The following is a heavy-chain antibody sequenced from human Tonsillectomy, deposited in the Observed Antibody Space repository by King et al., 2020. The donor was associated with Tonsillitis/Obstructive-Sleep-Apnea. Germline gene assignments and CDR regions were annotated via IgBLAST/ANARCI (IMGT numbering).Heavy chain of an antibody. Sequence: ITLKESGPTLVKPTQTLTLTCTFSGFSLSTSGVGVGWIRQPPGKALEWLALIYWDDDKRYSPSLKSRLTITKDTYKNQVVLTMTNMDPVDTATYYCAHSPQWYYYYDSSGYYSVWFDPWGQGTLVTVSS. J-gene: IGHJ5*02. D-gene: IGHD3-22*01. CDR1: GFSLSTSGVG. CDR2: IYWDDDK. V-gene: IGHV2-5*02. CDR3: AHSPQWYYYYDSSGYYSVWFDP.